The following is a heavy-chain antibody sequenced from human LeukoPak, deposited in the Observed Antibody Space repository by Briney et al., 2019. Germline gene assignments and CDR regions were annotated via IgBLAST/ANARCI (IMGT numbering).Heavy chain of an antibody. CDR1: GGSISSSNYS. D-gene: IGHD3-16*02. CDR3: ARGPYYDYVWGSYRYIVDY. Sequence: TLSLTCTVSGGSISSSNYSWGWIRQPPGKGLEWIGYIYYSGSTYYNPSLKSRVTISVDTPKNQFSLKLSSVTAADTAVYYCARGPYYDYVWGSYRYIVDYWGQGTLVTVSS. J-gene: IGHJ4*02. V-gene: IGHV4-30-4*08. CDR2: IYYSGST.